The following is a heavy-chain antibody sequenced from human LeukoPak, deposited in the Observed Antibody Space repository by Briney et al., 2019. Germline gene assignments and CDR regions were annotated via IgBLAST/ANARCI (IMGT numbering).Heavy chain of an antibody. D-gene: IGHD6-13*01. Sequence: VASVKVSCKASGYTFTSYAMHWVRQAPGQRLEWMGWINAGNGNTKYSQKFQGRVTITRDTSASTAYMELSSLRSEDTAVYYCAGGHSSSWYGWFDPWGQGTLVTVSS. CDR3: AGGHSSSWYGWFDP. V-gene: IGHV1-3*01. CDR2: INAGNGNT. CDR1: GYTFTSYA. J-gene: IGHJ5*02.